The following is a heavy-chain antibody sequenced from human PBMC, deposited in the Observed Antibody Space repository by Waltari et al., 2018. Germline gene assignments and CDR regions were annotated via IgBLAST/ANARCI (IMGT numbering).Heavy chain of an antibody. V-gene: IGHV4-39*01. D-gene: IGHD1-7*01. Sequence: QLQLQESGPGLVNPSETMSLTCTVSGVFISTRRYYWGWSRRPPGKWLGWVGSLHYGGCSNFNPSLKSRVTISVDTSKNQFSLKLTSVTAADTAVYYCATLPIPLELWYFDLWGRGTLVTVSS. CDR3: ATLPIPLELWYFDL. CDR1: GVFISTRRYY. J-gene: IGHJ2*01. CDR2: LHYGGCS.